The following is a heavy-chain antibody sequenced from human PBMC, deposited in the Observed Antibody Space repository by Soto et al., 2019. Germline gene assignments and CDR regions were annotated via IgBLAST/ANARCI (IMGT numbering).Heavy chain of an antibody. Sequence: DSVKVSCKASGYKFSDFGITWVRQAPGQGLEWMGWISGKNGNTNYAQKVQGRVTLTADTSTGTAYMEMRALTSDDTGIYYCARSDYYEDTGTFEIWGRGTLVTVSS. J-gene: IGHJ4*02. V-gene: IGHV1-18*04. CDR1: GYKFSDFG. CDR3: ARSDYYEDTGTFEI. D-gene: IGHD4-17*01. CDR2: ISGKNGNT.